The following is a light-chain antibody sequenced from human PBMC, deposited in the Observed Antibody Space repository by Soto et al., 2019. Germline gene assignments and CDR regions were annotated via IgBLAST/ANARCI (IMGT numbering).Light chain of an antibody. CDR3: KSYAGSNTYV. J-gene: IGLJ1*01. CDR2: EVV. V-gene: IGLV2-8*01. CDR1: KNDIGVYDF. Sequence: QSALTQPPSASGSPGQSVTISCTGTKNDIGVYDFVSWYQHHPGKAPRLIIYEVVQRPSGVPDRLSGSKSGNTASLTVSGLQAADEADYFCKSYAGSNTYVFGSGTKV.